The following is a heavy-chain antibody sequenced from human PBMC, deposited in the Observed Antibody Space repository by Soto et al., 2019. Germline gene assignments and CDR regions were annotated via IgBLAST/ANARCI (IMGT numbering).Heavy chain of an antibody. V-gene: IGHV4-59*01. CDR2: IYYSGST. J-gene: IGHJ6*02. CDR3: ARGGPRIAAAGKDYYYYYGMDV. D-gene: IGHD6-13*01. Sequence: PSETLSLTCTVSGGSISSYYWSWIRQPPGKGLEWIGYIYYSGSTNYNPSLKSRVTISVDTSKNQFSLKLSSVTAADTAVYYCARGGPRIAAAGKDYYYYYGMDVWGQGTTVTVSS. CDR1: GGSISSYY.